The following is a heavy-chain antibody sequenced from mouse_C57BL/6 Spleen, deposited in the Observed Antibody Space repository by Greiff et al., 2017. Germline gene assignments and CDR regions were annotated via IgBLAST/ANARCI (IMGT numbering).Heavy chain of an antibody. D-gene: IGHD3-2*02. CDR2: ISHDGSN. J-gene: IGHJ4*01. CDR3: ARQLSSYALDY. V-gene: IGHV3-6*01. CDR1: GYSITSGYY. Sequence: EVQLVESGPGLVKPSQSLSLTCSVTGYSITSGYYWNWIRQFPGNKLEWMGYISHDGSNKYNPSLKNRIAITRDTSTNQFSLKLHSLTTEDTATYYCARQLSSYALDYWGHRPSVTVS.